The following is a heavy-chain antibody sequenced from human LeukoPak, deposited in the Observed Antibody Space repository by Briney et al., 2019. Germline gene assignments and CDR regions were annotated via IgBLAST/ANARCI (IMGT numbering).Heavy chain of an antibody. V-gene: IGHV1-69*04. D-gene: IGHD3-22*01. Sequence: SVKVSCKASGGTFSSYAISWVRQAPGQGLEWMGRIIPILGIANYAQKFQGRVTITADKSTSTPYMELRSLRSDDTAVYYCARSSRSGSSADYWGQGTLVTVSS. CDR1: GGTFSSYA. J-gene: IGHJ4*02. CDR2: IIPILGIA. CDR3: ARSSRSGSSADY.